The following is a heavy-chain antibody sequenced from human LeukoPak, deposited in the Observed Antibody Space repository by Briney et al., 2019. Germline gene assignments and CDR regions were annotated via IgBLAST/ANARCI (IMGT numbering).Heavy chain of an antibody. Sequence: GGSLRLSCAASGFTFSSYSMNWVRQAPGKGLEWVSSISSSSSYIYYADSVKGRFTISRDNAKNSLYLQMNSLRAEDTAVHYCARDTLDYYDSGYDAFDIWGQGTMVTVSS. CDR2: ISSSSSYI. V-gene: IGHV3-21*01. J-gene: IGHJ3*02. CDR3: ARDTLDYYDSGYDAFDI. CDR1: GFTFSSYS. D-gene: IGHD3-22*01.